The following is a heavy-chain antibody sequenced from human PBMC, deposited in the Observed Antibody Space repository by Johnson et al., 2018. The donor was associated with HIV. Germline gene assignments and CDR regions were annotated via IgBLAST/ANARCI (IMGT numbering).Heavy chain of an antibody. V-gene: IGHV3-30*04. D-gene: IGHD3-10*01. CDR1: GFTFSSYA. J-gene: IGHJ3*02. Sequence: QVQLVESGGGVVQPGRSLRLSCAASGFTFSSYAMHWVRQAPGKGLEWVAVISYDGSERYYADSVKGRFTISRDSSKNTLYLQMNSLRAEDTAVYYCASRQYLSSFDIWGQGTMVTVSS. CDR3: ASRQYLSSFDI. CDR2: ISYDGSER.